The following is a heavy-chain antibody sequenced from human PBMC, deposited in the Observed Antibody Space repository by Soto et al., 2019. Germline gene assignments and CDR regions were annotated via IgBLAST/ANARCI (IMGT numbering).Heavy chain of an antibody. CDR3: AKDTGNYYYYGMDV. V-gene: IGHV3-30*18. CDR2: ISYDGSNK. J-gene: IGHJ6*02. Sequence: QVQLVESGGGVVQPGRSLRLSCAASGFTFSSYGMHWVRQAPGKGLEWVAVISYDGSNKYYADSVKGRFTIPRDNSKNTLYLQMNSLRAEDTAVYYCAKDTGNYYYYGMDVWGQGTTVTVSS. CDR1: GFTFSSYG. D-gene: IGHD4-4*01.